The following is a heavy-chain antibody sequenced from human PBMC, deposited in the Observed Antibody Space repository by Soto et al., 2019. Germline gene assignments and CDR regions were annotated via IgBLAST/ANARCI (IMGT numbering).Heavy chain of an antibody. V-gene: IGHV1-2*02. Sequence: GASVKVSCKASGYTFTGYYMHWVRQAPGQGLEWMGWINPNSGGTNYAQKFQGRATMTRDTSISTAYMELSRLRSDDTAVYYCARDNSRPAARGGWFDPWGQGTLVT. CDR2: INPNSGGT. J-gene: IGHJ5*02. CDR1: GYTFTGYY. CDR3: ARDNSRPAARGGWFDP. D-gene: IGHD6-6*01.